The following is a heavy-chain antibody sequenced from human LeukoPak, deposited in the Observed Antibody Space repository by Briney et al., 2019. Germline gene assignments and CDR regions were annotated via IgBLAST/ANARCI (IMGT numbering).Heavy chain of an antibody. J-gene: IGHJ4*02. V-gene: IGHV3-48*04. CDR3: VREVGRPKTFYFDS. D-gene: IGHD3-16*01. Sequence: GGSLRLSCIASGFVFSRDNMNWVRQAPGKGLEWVAHISETIYYADSVQGRFTISRDNAKNSLYLQVSNLRVDDTAMYYCVREVGRPKTFYFDSWGRGTPVTVSS. CDR2: ISETI. CDR1: GFVFSRDN.